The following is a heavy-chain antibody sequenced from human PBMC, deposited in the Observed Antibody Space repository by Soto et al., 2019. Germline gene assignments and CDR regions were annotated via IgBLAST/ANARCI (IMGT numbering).Heavy chain of an antibody. J-gene: IGHJ4*02. D-gene: IGHD3-10*01. CDR3: ARDRDDYGSGNYYNRIDF. CDR1: GGIFSTYA. V-gene: IGHV1-69*01. Sequence: QVQLVQSGAEVKKPGSSVKVSCKASGGIFSTYAISWLRQAPGQGLEWMGGIIPIFGTPNYAQKFQGRVTMTADESTSTAYRELSRLRSEDTAVYYCARDRDDYGSGNYYNRIDFWGQGTLVTVSS. CDR2: IIPIFGTP.